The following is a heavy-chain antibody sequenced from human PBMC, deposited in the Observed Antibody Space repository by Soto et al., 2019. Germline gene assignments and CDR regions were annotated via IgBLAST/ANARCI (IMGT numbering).Heavy chain of an antibody. CDR2: FDPEDGET. V-gene: IGHV1-24*01. J-gene: IGHJ4*02. Sequence: VASVKVSCKVSGYTLTELSMHWVRQAPGKGLEWMGGFDPEDGETIYAQKFQGRVTMTEDTSTDTAYMELSSLRSEDTAVYYCATSTYYYDSSGYPLGYYWGQGTLVTVSS. CDR1: GYTLTELS. D-gene: IGHD3-22*01. CDR3: ATSTYYYDSSGYPLGYY.